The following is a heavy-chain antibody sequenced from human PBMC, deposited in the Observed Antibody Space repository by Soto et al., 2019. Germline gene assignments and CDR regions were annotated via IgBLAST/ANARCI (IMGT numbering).Heavy chain of an antibody. V-gene: IGHV1-69*02. D-gene: IGHD3-22*01. CDR2: IIPILGIA. CDR3: ATLTYYHDSSGYYHY. Sequence: QVQLVQSGAEVKKPGSSVKVSCKASGGTFSSYTISWVRQAPGQGLEWMGRIIPILGIANYAQKFQGRVTITADKSTSTAYMELSSLRSEDTAVYYCATLTYYHDSSGYYHYWGQGTLVTVSS. J-gene: IGHJ4*02. CDR1: GGTFSSYT.